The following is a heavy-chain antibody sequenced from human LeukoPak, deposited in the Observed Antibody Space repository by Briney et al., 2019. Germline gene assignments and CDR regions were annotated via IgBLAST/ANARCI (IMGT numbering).Heavy chain of an antibody. Sequence: SETLSLTCTVSGGSISSGSYYWRWIRQPAGKGLEWIGRIYTSGSTKYNPSLKSRVTISVDTSKNQFSLKLSSVTAADTAVYYCARGIAVAGVRSWGQGTLVTVSS. D-gene: IGHD6-19*01. J-gene: IGHJ5*02. CDR2: IYTSGST. CDR1: GGSISSGSYY. CDR3: ARGIAVAGVRS. V-gene: IGHV4-61*02.